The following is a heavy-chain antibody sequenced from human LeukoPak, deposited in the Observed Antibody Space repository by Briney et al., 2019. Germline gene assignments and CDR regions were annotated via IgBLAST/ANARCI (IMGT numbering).Heavy chain of an antibody. J-gene: IGHJ4*02. Sequence: ASVKVPCKGSGYTFTGYYMHWVRQAPGQGLEWMGWINPNSGTTNYAQKFQGRVTVTRDTSISTAYMELSRLESDDTAVYYCARDLMTTPTWDFDYWGQGTLVTVAS. V-gene: IGHV1-2*02. D-gene: IGHD3-16*01. CDR3: ARDLMTTPTWDFDY. CDR1: GYTFTGYY. CDR2: INPNSGTT.